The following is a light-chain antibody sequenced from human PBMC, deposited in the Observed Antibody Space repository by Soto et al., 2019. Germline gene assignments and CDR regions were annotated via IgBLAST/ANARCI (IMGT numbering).Light chain of an antibody. CDR2: DAS. CDR3: QQRSTWPLT. V-gene: IGKV3-11*01. Sequence: EIVLTQSPATLSLSPGERATLSCRASQSLSSYLAWYQQKPGQAPRLLIYDASNRATGISARFSGSGSGTDFTLTISSLEPEDFAVYYCQQRSTWPLTFGGGTKVEIK. CDR1: QSLSSY. J-gene: IGKJ4*01.